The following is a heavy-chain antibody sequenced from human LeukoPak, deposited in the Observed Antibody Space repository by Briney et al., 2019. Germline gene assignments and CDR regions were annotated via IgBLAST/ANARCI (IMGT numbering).Heavy chain of an antibody. CDR1: GFTFSSYA. CDR2: ISGSGGST. CDR3: AKAGMVRGGPRYYMDV. V-gene: IGHV3-23*01. Sequence: GGSLRLSCAASGFTFSSYAMSWVRQAPGKGLEWVSAISGSGGSTYYADSVKGRFTISRDNSKNTLYLQMNSLRAEDRAVYYCAKAGMVRGGPRYYMDVWGKGTTVTVSS. D-gene: IGHD3-10*01. J-gene: IGHJ6*03.